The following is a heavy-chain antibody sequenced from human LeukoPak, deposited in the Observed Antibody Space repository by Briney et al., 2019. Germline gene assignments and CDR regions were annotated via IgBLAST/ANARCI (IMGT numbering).Heavy chain of an antibody. Sequence: PGGSLTLSCAVSGFTSSNAWMSWVRQAPGKGLEWVGRIKSKTDGGTRDYAAPVKGRFTISRDDSKNTLYLQMNSLKTEDTAVYYCTTFGYAAFLIWGQGTMVTVSS. D-gene: IGHD2-2*01. CDR3: TTFGYAAFLI. CDR1: GFTSSNAW. J-gene: IGHJ3*02. V-gene: IGHV3-15*01. CDR2: IKSKTDGGTR.